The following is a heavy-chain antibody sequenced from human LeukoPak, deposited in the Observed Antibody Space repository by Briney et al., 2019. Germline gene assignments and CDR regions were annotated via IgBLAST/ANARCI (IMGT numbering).Heavy chain of an antibody. D-gene: IGHD5-18*01. CDR2: IYHNGNI. V-gene: IGHV4-38-2*01. Sequence: SETLSLTCAVSGYSISSGYYWGWIRPPPGKGLEWIGTIYHNGNIYYNPSLKSRVTISVDTSKNQFSLKLSSVTAADTAVYYCARVRYNYGDSDYWGQGTLVTVSS. CDR1: GYSISSGYY. CDR3: ARVRYNYGDSDY. J-gene: IGHJ4*02.